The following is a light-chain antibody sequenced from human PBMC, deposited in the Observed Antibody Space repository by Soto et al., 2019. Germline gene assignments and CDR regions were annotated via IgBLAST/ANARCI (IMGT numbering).Light chain of an antibody. J-gene: IGLJ1*01. CDR3: NSYVGSNNYV. Sequence: QSALAQPPSASGSPGRSVTISCFGTSSDVGRYNYVSWYQHHPGKAPKLIIYEVTKRPSGVPDRFSGSKSGNTASLTVSGLQADDEADYYCNSYVGSNNYVFGTGTKVTVL. CDR1: SSDVGRYNY. V-gene: IGLV2-8*01. CDR2: EVT.